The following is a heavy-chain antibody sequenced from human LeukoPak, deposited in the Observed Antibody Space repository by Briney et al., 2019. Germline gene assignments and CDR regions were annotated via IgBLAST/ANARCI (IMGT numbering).Heavy chain of an antibody. D-gene: IGHD3-22*01. CDR3: ARASYSYDINGWVPFDY. J-gene: IGHJ4*02. CDR1: GGSISSYY. Sequence: SETLSLTCTVSGGSISSYYWSWIRQPPGKGLEWIGYIYYSGSTNYNPSLKSRVTISVDTSKNQFSLKLSSVTAAGTAVYYCARASYSYDINGWVPFDYWGQGTLVTVSS. V-gene: IGHV4-59*01. CDR2: IYYSGST.